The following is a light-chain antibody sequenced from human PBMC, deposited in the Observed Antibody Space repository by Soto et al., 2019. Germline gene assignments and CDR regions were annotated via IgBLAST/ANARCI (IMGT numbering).Light chain of an antibody. J-gene: IGKJ1*01. Sequence: DVVMTQSPLSLPVTPGEPASISCRSSQSPLHSNGYNYLDWYVQKPGQSPQLLIYLGSHRASGVPDRFSGSASGTDFTLKVSRVEAEDVGIYYCMQGLQPRTFXQGTKVDIK. CDR1: QSPLHSNGYNY. CDR3: MQGLQPRT. CDR2: LGS. V-gene: IGKV2-28*01.